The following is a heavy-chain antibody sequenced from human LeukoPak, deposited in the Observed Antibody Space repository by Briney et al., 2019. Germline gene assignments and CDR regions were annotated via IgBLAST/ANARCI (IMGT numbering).Heavy chain of an antibody. J-gene: IGHJ3*02. Sequence: AAVKVSCKASGYTLSSYSITWMRQAPGQGLEWMGWISTYNGKTNFAEKIQGRVTMTTDTSTSIVYMELRSLRSDDTAVYFCARDRGGYSYDYIRGHAFDIWGQGTKVTVSS. CDR3: ARDRGGYSYDYIRGHAFDI. CDR1: GYTLSSYS. V-gene: IGHV1-18*01. D-gene: IGHD5-18*01. CDR2: ISTYNGKT.